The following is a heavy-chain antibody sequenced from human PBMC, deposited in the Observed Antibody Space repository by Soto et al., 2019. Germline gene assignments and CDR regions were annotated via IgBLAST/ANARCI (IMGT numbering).Heavy chain of an antibody. CDR2: IIPIFGTA. Sequence: GASVKVSCKASGGTFSSYAISWVLQAPGQGLEWMGGIIPIFGTANYAQKFQGRVTITADESTSTAYMELSSLRSEDTAVYYCARERVTTRGMYNWFDPWGQGTLVTVSS. V-gene: IGHV1-69*13. CDR3: ARERVTTRGMYNWFDP. D-gene: IGHD4-4*01. CDR1: GGTFSSYA. J-gene: IGHJ5*02.